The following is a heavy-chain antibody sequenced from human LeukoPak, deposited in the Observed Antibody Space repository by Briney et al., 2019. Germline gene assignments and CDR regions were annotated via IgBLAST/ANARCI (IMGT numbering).Heavy chain of an antibody. CDR3: AGHWASYNWILGY. Sequence: GGSLRLSCAASGFTFSSYEMNWVRQAPGKGLEWVSYISGGGDTIYYADSVKGRFTISRDNAKNSLYLLMNSLRAEDTAIYYCAGHWASYNWILGYWGQGTLVTVSS. CDR2: ISGGGDTI. CDR1: GFTFSSYE. V-gene: IGHV3-48*03. J-gene: IGHJ4*02. D-gene: IGHD1-20*01.